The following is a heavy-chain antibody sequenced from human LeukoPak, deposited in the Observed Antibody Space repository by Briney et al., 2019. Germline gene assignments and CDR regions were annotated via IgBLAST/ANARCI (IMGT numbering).Heavy chain of an antibody. CDR3: ARQYCSSTSCYILNWFDP. CDR2: IYPGDSDT. V-gene: IGHV5-51*01. D-gene: IGHD2-2*02. Sequence: GESLQISCQGSGYSFTSYWIGWVRQMPGKGLEWMGIIYPGDSDTRYSPSFQGQVTISADKSISTAYLQWSSLKASDTAMYYCARQYCSSTSCYILNWFDPWGQGTLVTVSS. CDR1: GYSFTSYW. J-gene: IGHJ5*02.